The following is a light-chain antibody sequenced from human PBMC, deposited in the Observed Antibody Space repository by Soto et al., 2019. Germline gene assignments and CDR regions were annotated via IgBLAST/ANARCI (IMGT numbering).Light chain of an antibody. V-gene: IGKV1-39*01. CDR3: QQSNSSPPT. CDR2: AAS. J-gene: IGKJ4*01. Sequence: DIQMTQSPSALSASVGDRVAITCRASQSITNYLNWYQHKPGQAPNLLIYAASTLQAGVPSRFRGSGSGTDFTLTISSLQPEDLATYFCQQSNSSPPTFGGGTKVDIK. CDR1: QSITNY.